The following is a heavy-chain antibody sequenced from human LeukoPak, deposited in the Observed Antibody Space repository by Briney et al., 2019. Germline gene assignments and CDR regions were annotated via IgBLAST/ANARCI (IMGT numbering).Heavy chain of an antibody. Sequence: ASVNVSCKSSGYMFTSHGIHWLRQAPGQGLEWMGWISAQNGNTNYMQQFLGRVTMTRDTSASTVYMELRSLKSDDTAVYYCARESIGGYGFDYWGQGTPVTVAS. V-gene: IGHV1-18*01. J-gene: IGHJ4*02. D-gene: IGHD6-25*01. CDR2: ISAQNGNT. CDR3: ARESIGGYGFDY. CDR1: GYMFTSHG.